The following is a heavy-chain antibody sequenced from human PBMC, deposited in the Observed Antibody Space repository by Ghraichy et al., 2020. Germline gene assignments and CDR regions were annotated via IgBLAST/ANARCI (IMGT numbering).Heavy chain of an antibody. Sequence: SETLSLTCTVSGGSISSSSYFWGWIRQSPGKGLEWIGSIYYRGNTYYNPPLKSRVTISVDMSKNQFSLKLSSVTAADTAVYYCARISPSFGGVTRARVFTEFDYWGQGTLVTVSS. V-gene: IGHV4-39*01. CDR2: IYYRGNT. J-gene: IGHJ4*02. D-gene: IGHD3-16*01. CDR3: ARISPSFGGVTRARVFTEFDY. CDR1: GGSISSSSYF.